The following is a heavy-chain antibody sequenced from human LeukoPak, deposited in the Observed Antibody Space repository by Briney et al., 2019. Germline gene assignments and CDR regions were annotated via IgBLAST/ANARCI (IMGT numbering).Heavy chain of an antibody. J-gene: IGHJ3*02. CDR2: TYYTVST. V-gene: IGHV4-39*01. Sequence: SETLSLTCTVSGGSISSSVYYWGWIRQPPGKGLEWIGSTYYTVSTYYTPSLKGRVTISVDASKNQFSLRLSSVTAADTAVYYCARHRPPGYAFDIWGQGTTVTVSS. CDR1: GGSISSSVYY. CDR3: ARHRPPGYAFDI.